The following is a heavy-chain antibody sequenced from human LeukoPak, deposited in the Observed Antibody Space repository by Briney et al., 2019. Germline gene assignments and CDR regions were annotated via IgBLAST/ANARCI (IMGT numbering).Heavy chain of an antibody. D-gene: IGHD2-2*01. V-gene: IGHV4-31*03. Sequence: SQALSFTCTVSGGSISSGRYYWSWIRQHPGKGLEWIGYIYYSGSSYYNPSLKSRVTISVDTSKNQFSLKLSSVTAADTAVYYCARGPGYCSSTSCFYYYYYYMDVWGKGTTVTVSS. CDR3: ARGPGYCSSTSCFYYYYYYMDV. J-gene: IGHJ6*03. CDR1: GGSISSGRYY. CDR2: IYYSGSS.